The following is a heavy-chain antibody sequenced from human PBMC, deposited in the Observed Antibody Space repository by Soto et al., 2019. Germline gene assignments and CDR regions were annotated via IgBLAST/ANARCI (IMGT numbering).Heavy chain of an antibody. Sequence: SVKVSCKASGGTFSSYAISWVRQAPGQGLEWMGGIIPIFGTANYAQKFQGRVTITADESTSTAYMELSSLRSEDTAVYYCAGGLSATVVTPGPFWGQGTLVTVSS. CDR1: GGTFSSYA. J-gene: IGHJ4*02. V-gene: IGHV1-69*13. CDR3: AGGLSATVVTPGPF. D-gene: IGHD4-17*01. CDR2: IIPIFGTA.